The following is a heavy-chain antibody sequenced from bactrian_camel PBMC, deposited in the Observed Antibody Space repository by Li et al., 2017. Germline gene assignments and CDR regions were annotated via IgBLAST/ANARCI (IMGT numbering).Heavy chain of an antibody. Sequence: DVQLVESGGDSVEAGGSLRLSCAASGCTDSCGCMGWFRQAPGKEREGVARIESDGRTDYADSVKGRFTISRDNAKNTLYLQLNSLTREDSAMYYCTRETQWVGYHEFAEYWGQGTQ. J-gene: IGHJ4*01. CDR3: TRETQWVGYHEFAEY. CDR1: GCTDSCGC. V-gene: IGHV3S59*01. CDR2: IESDGRT. D-gene: IGHD5*01.